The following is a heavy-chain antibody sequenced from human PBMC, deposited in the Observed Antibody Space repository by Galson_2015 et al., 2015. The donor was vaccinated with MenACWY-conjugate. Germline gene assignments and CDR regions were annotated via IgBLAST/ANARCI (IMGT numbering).Heavy chain of an antibody. CDR3: ARDSSSSDFDD. CDR2: VNHDGSEQ. V-gene: IGHV3-7*03. CDR1: GFTLSTYW. Sequence: SLRLSCAASGFTLSTYWMTWVRQAPGKGLEWVASVNHDGSEQYYVDSVKGRFTISRDNAQNSLYLQMNSLRADDSAVYYYARDSSSSDFDDWGQGTLGIASS. J-gene: IGHJ4*02. D-gene: IGHD6-6*01.